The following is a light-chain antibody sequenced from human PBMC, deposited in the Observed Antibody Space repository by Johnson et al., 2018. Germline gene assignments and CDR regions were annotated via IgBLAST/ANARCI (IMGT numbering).Light chain of an antibody. CDR2: ENN. CDR1: SSNIGNNY. CDR3: GTWDSSLSAGNV. J-gene: IGLJ1*01. V-gene: IGLV1-51*02. Sequence: QSVLTQPPSVSAAPGQKVTISCSGRSSNIGNNYVSWYQQLPGTAPKLLIHENNKRPSGIPDRFSGSKYGTSATLGITGLQTGDEADYYCGTWDSSLSAGNVFGTGTKVTVL.